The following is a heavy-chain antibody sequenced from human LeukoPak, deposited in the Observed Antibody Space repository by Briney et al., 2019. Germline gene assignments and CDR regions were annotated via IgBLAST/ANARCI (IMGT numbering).Heavy chain of an antibody. CDR2: IYYSGST. D-gene: IGHD3-22*01. V-gene: IGHV4-59*01. J-gene: IGHJ4*02. Sequence: PSETLSLTCTVSGGSISSYYWSWIRQPPGKGLEWIGYIYYSGSTNYNPSLKSRVTISVDTSKNQFSLKLSSVTAADTAVYYCARGPDYYDSSGYYYGYYFDYWGQGTLVTVPS. CDR3: ARGPDYYDSSGYYYGYYFDY. CDR1: GGSISSYY.